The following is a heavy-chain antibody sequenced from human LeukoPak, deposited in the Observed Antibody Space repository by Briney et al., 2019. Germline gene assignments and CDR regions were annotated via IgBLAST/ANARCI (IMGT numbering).Heavy chain of an antibody. CDR2: INSGGDGI. J-gene: IGHJ6*02. V-gene: IGHV3-48*03. Sequence: GGSLRLSCAASGFIFSDYEMNWVRQAPGKGLEWVSYINSGGDGIYYADSVKGRFTISRDNAKNSLYLQMNSLRAEDTAIYYCARGKTPLYYYGLDVWGQGTTVTVSS. CDR3: ARGKTPLYYYGLDV. CDR1: GFIFSDYE.